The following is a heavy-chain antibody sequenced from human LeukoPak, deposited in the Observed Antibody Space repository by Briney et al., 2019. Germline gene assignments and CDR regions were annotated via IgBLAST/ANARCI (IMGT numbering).Heavy chain of an antibody. CDR3: ARAERITIFGVVTPGYYYYMDV. D-gene: IGHD3-3*01. V-gene: IGHV1-69*13. Sequence: ASVKVSCKASGGTFSSYAISWVRQAPGQGLEWMGGINPIFGTANYAQKFQGRVTITADESTSTAYMELSILRSEDTAVYYCARAERITIFGVVTPGYYYYMDVWGKGTTVTVSS. CDR1: GGTFSSYA. CDR2: INPIFGTA. J-gene: IGHJ6*03.